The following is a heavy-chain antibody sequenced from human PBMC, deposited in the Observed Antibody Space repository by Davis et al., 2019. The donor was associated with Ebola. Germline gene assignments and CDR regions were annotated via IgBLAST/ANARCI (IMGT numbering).Heavy chain of an antibody. J-gene: IGHJ4*02. CDR1: GFTFSSYW. CDR2: IKHDGSEK. CDR3: ARWFSDFWSGYLFDY. V-gene: IGHV3-7*01. Sequence: PGGSLRLSCAASGFTFSSYWMSWVRQAPGKGLEWVANIKHDGSEKYYVDSVKGRFTISRDNAKNSLYLQMNSLRAEDTAVYYCARWFSDFWSGYLFDYWGQGTLVTVSS. D-gene: IGHD3-3*01.